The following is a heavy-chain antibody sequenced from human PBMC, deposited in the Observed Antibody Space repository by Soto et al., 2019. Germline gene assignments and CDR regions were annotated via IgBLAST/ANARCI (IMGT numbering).Heavy chain of an antibody. J-gene: IGHJ6*02. V-gene: IGHV3-23*01. CDR2: FSGSGGNI. Sequence: GSLRLACVASGXTFSTHAMSWVRQVPGKGLEWVSTFSGSGGNIYYGESVKGRFTISRDDPKKKLYLDMNCLRVEDTAVYYCAKDPPWTVGPLAMDVWGQGTTGTVSS. CDR1: GXTFSTHA. D-gene: IGHD2-2*01. CDR3: AKDPPWTVGPLAMDV.